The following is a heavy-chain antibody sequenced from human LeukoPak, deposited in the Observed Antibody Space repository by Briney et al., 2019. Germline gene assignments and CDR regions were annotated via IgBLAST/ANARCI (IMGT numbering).Heavy chain of an antibody. D-gene: IGHD3-22*01. CDR3: ARGAYYYDSTEPNWFDP. V-gene: IGHV3-30*04. Sequence: GGSLRLSCAASGFTFSSYVMHWVRQAPGKGLEWVAIISYDGSNEYYADSVKGRFTISRDNSKNTLYLKMNSRRAEDTAVYYCARGAYYYDSTEPNWFDPWGQGTLVTVSS. J-gene: IGHJ5*02. CDR1: GFTFSSYV. CDR2: ISYDGSNE.